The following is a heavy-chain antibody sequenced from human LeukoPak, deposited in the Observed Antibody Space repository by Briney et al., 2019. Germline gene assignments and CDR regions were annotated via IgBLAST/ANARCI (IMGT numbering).Heavy chain of an antibody. Sequence: GESLKISCKGSGYSFANYWIGWVRQMPGKGLEWMGIIYPDDSNTIYGPSFQGQVTISADKSINTAYLEWSSLKASDTAIYYCARQGAAGKYYYYYVDVWGKGTTVTVSS. V-gene: IGHV5-51*01. J-gene: IGHJ6*03. CDR2: IYPDDSNT. CDR3: ARQGAAGKYYYYYVDV. D-gene: IGHD6-13*01. CDR1: GYSFANYW.